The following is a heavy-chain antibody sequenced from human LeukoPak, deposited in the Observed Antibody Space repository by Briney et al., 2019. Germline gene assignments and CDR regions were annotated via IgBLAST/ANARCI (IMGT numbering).Heavy chain of an antibody. Sequence: PSQTLSLTCTVSGGSISSGDYYWSWLRQPPGKGLEWIVYIYYSGSTYYNPSLKSRVTISVDTSKNQFSLKLSSVTAADTAVYYCARVHSSAGPYYYGMDVGGQGTTVTVS. CDR3: ARVHSSAGPYYYGMDV. D-gene: IGHD6-13*01. CDR2: IYYSGST. CDR1: GGSISSGDYY. J-gene: IGHJ6*02. V-gene: IGHV4-30-4*01.